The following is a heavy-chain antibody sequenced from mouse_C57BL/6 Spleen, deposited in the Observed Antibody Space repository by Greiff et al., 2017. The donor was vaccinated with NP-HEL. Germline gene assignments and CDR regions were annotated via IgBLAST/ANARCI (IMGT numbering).Heavy chain of an antibody. Sequence: VQLQQSGPELVKPGASVKISCKASGYAFSSSWMNWVKQRPGKGLEWIGRIYPGDGDTNYNGKFKGKATLTADKSSSTAYMQLSSLTSEDSAVYVCASSDAYGGFAYWGQGTLVTVSA. V-gene: IGHV1-82*01. CDR2: IYPGDGDT. CDR3: ASSDAYGGFAY. D-gene: IGHD1-1*01. CDR1: GYAFSSSW. J-gene: IGHJ3*01.